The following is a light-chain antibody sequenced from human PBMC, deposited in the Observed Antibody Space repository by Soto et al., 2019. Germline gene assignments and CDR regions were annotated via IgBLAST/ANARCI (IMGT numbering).Light chain of an antibody. CDR1: SSDVGGYNY. J-gene: IGLJ3*02. Sequence: ALTQPASVSGSPGQSITISCTGSSSDVGGYNYVSWYQHHPGKAPKLLIYNVSDRPSGVSNRFSGSKSGNTASLTISGLQAEDEADYYCNSYTTSSTLVFGGGTKLTVL. CDR2: NVS. CDR3: NSYTTSSTLV. V-gene: IGLV2-14*03.